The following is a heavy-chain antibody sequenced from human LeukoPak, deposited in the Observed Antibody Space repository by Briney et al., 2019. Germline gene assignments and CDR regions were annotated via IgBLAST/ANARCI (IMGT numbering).Heavy chain of an antibody. V-gene: IGHV3-7*03. D-gene: IGHD5-18*01. CDR3: AKRIQSAMATGY. J-gene: IGHJ4*02. CDR2: IKQDGSEK. CDR1: GFTFNKYW. Sequence: GGSLRLSCAASGFTFNKYWMTWVRQAPGKGLEWVANIKQDGSEKYYVDSVKGRFTISRDNAKNSLYLQMNSLRAEDTAVYYCAKRIQSAMATGYWGQGTLVTVSS.